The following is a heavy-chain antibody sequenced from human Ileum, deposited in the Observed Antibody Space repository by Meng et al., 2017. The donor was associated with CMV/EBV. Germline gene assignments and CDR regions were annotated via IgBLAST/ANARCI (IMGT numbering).Heavy chain of an antibody. Sequence: FSGFSLDTSGLGVGWIRQHPGKALEWLAVIYQNDDKRYSPSLKSRLTITEDTSKNQVVLTMTNMDPVDTATYYCAHKVSDYSGSFFDPWGQGTLVTVSS. CDR3: AHKVSDYSGSFFDP. CDR2: IYQNDDK. CDR1: GFSLDTSGLG. J-gene: IGHJ5*02. D-gene: IGHD5-12*01. V-gene: IGHV2-5*01.